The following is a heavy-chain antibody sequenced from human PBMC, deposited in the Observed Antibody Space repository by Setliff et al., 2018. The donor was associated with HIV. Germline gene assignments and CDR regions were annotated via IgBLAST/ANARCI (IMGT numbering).Heavy chain of an antibody. D-gene: IGHD2-2*01. V-gene: IGHV3-11*04. J-gene: IGHJ4*02. CDR2: ISSSSSTI. CDR1: GFTFSDYS. CDR3: ARSRPTNYFDY. Sequence: GGSLRLSCTASGFTFSDYSMSWIRQAPGKGLEWVSYISSSSSTIHHSDSVKGRFTISRDNAKDSLYLQMNSLRAEDTAMYYCARSRPTNYFDYWGQGTLVTVSS.